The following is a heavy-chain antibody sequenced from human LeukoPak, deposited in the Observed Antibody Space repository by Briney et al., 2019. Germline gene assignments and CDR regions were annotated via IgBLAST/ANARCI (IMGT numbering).Heavy chain of an antibody. Sequence: PSETLSLTCTVSGGSISSSSYFWGWIRQPPGKGLEWIGSMYYSGSTYYNPSLKSRVTISVDTSKNQFSLKLSSVTVADTAVYYCARQPRIYSGSYYYYYYYYMDVWGKGTTVTVSS. D-gene: IGHD1-26*01. V-gene: IGHV4-39*01. CDR3: ARQPRIYSGSYYYYYYYYMDV. CDR1: GGSISSSSYF. J-gene: IGHJ6*03. CDR2: MYYSGST.